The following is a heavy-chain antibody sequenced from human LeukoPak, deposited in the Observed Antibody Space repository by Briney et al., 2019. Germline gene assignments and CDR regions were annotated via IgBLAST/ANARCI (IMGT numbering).Heavy chain of an antibody. CDR2: IYYSGGT. D-gene: IGHD4-11*01. CDR3: ARHGRNYWFDP. J-gene: IGHJ5*02. CDR1: GGSISSSSYY. Sequence: SETLSLTCTVSGGSISSSSYYWGWIRQPPGKGLEWIGSIYYSGGTYYNPSLKSRVTISVDTSKNQFSLKLSSVTAADTAVYYCARHGRNYWFDPWGQGTLVTVSS. V-gene: IGHV4-39*01.